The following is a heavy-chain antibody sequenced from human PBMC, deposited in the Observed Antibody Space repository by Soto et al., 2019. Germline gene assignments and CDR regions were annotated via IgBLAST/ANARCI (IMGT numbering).Heavy chain of an antibody. CDR1: GGTFSSYA. D-gene: IGHD2-15*01. V-gene: IGHV1-69*01. J-gene: IGHJ5*02. CDR3: ARERVALVPNWFDP. Sequence: QVQLVQSGAEGKKPGSSVKVSCKASGGTFSSYAISWVRQAPGQGLEWMGGIIPIFGTANYAQKFQGRVTITADESTGTAYMELSSLGSADTAVYYRARERVALVPNWFDPWGQGTLVTVSS. CDR2: IIPIFGTA.